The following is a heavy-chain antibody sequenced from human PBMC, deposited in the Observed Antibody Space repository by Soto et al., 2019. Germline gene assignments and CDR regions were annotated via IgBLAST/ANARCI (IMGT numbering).Heavy chain of an antibody. D-gene: IGHD6-19*01. J-gene: IGHJ4*02. V-gene: IGHV4-34*01. CDR2: IDHSGST. CDR1: GGSFSGYY. Sequence: SETLSLTCAVYGGSFSGYYWSWIRQPPGKGLEWIGEIDHSGSTNYNPSLKSRVTISVDTSKNQFSLKLSSVTAADTAVYYCARGPRIAVAGPFDYWGQGTLVTVSS. CDR3: ARGPRIAVAGPFDY.